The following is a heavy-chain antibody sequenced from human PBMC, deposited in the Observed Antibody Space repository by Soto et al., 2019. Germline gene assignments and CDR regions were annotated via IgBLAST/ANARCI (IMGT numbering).Heavy chain of an antibody. D-gene: IGHD3-22*01. CDR2: IYYSGST. CDR1: GGSISDYY. Sequence: PSETLSLTCTVSGGSISDYYWSWIRQPPGKGLEWVGYIYYSGSTNYNPSLKSRVTMSVDTSKNQFSLKLSSVTAADTAVYYCAGASYYDTSGYYSHFWGQGTLVTVSS. V-gene: IGHV4-59*01. CDR3: AGASYYDTSGYYSHF. J-gene: IGHJ4*02.